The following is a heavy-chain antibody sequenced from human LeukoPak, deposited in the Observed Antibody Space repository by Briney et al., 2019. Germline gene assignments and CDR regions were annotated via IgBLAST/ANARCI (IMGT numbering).Heavy chain of an antibody. V-gene: IGHV1-18*01. CDR2: ISAYNGNT. J-gene: IGHJ4*02. CDR1: GYTFTSYG. Sequence: GASVKVSCKASGYTFTSYGISWVRQAPGQGLEWMGWISAYNGNTNYAQKLQGRVNMTTDTSTSTAYMELSRLRSDDTAVYYCASWAGTNGFDYWGQGTLVTVSS. D-gene: IGHD2-8*01. CDR3: ASWAGTNGFDY.